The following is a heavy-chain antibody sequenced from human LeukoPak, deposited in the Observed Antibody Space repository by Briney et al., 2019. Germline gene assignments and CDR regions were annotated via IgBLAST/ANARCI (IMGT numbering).Heavy chain of an antibody. Sequence: PGGSLRLSCAASGFTFSSYAMHWVRQAPGKGLEWVAVISYDGSNKYYADSVKGRFTISRDNSKNTLYLQMNSLRAEDTAVYYCAKDRDLLYGNYFDPWGQGTLVTVSS. CDR1: GFTFSSYA. CDR3: AKDRDLLYGNYFDP. J-gene: IGHJ5*02. V-gene: IGHV3-30*04. D-gene: IGHD3-10*01. CDR2: ISYDGSNK.